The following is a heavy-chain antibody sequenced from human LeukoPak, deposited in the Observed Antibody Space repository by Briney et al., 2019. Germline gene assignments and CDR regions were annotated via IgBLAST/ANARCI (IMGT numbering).Heavy chain of an antibody. Sequence: SQTLSLTCTVSGGSISGGDYYWSWIRQPPGKGLEWIGYIYYSGSTYYNPSLKSRVTISVDTSKNQFSLRLSSVTAADTAVYYCARGAGRWLQSGFDYWGQGTLVTVSS. CDR3: ARGAGRWLQSGFDY. J-gene: IGHJ4*02. CDR2: IYYSGST. CDR1: GGSISGGDYY. V-gene: IGHV4-30-4*01. D-gene: IGHD5-24*01.